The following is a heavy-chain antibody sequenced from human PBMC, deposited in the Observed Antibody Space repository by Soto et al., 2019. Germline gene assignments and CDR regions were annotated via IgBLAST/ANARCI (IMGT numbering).Heavy chain of an antibody. CDR1: ESTVSRDW. CDR2: INQDGSEK. Sequence: EVHLVESGGGLVQTGGSLRLSCAIFESTVSRDWMNWVRQAPGKGLEWVAHINQDGSEKYYVDSVKGGFTISRDNAKKSLYLQMNSLRPADTAMYYCSGGVGDAFWGQGTLVTVSS. CDR3: SGGVGDAF. D-gene: IGHD1-26*01. J-gene: IGHJ4*02. V-gene: IGHV3-7*04.